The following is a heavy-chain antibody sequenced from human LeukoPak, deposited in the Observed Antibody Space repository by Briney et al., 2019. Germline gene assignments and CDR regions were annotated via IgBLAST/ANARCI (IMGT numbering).Heavy chain of an antibody. D-gene: IGHD1-26*01. J-gene: IGHJ4*02. CDR3: ARVSGGTYPDY. Sequence: SETLSLTCTLPGVSLTSDYGSWIRQPPGKGLEWIGYIYYIGSTTYNPSLKSRVTLSVDKSKNQFSLNLSSVTAAATAVYYCARVSGGTYPDYWGQGTLVTVSP. CDR2: IYYIGST. CDR1: GVSLTSDY. V-gene: IGHV4-59*01.